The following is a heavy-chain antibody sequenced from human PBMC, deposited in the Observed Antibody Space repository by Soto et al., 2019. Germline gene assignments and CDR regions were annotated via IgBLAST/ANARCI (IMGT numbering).Heavy chain of an antibody. D-gene: IGHD6-13*01. CDR1: GFTFSTYA. V-gene: IGHV3-64*01. Sequence: GGSLRLSCVASGFTFSTYAMHWVRQAPGKGLEYVSALTNNGGTTYYASSVKGRFTISRDNSKNTLYLQMGSLRAEDMAVYYCARAASSTWYLAYWGQGTLVTVSS. J-gene: IGHJ4*02. CDR3: ARAASSTWYLAY. CDR2: LTNNGGTT.